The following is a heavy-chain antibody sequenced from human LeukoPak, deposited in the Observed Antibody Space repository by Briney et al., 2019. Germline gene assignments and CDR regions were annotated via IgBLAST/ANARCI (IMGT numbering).Heavy chain of an antibody. V-gene: IGHV3-23*01. D-gene: IGHD3-10*02. CDR3: ARSGYVRGKGAFDI. J-gene: IGHJ3*02. CDR2: ISGSGGST. Sequence: PGGSLRLSCAASGFTFSSYGMSWVRQAPGKGLEWVSAISGSGGSTYYADSVKGRFTISRDNAKNSLYLQMNSLRAEDTAVYYCARSGYVRGKGAFDIWGQGTMVTVSS. CDR1: GFTFSSYG.